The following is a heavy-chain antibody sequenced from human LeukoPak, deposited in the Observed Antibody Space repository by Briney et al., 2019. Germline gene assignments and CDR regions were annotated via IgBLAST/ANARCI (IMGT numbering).Heavy chain of an antibody. D-gene: IGHD4-17*01. Sequence: PSQTLSLTCTVSGGSISSGSYYWSWIRQPAGKGLEWIGRIYTSGSTNYNPSPKSRVTISVDTSKNQFSLKLSSVTAADTAVYYCARGRYGDYCDYWGQGTLVTVSS. CDR2: IYTSGST. CDR1: GGSISSGSYY. CDR3: ARGRYGDYCDY. V-gene: IGHV4-61*02. J-gene: IGHJ4*02.